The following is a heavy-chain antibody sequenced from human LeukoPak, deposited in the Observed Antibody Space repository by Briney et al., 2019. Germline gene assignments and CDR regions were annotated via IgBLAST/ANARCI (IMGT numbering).Heavy chain of an antibody. CDR1: GFTFSSYA. CDR2: ISGSGGST. V-gene: IGHV3-23*01. J-gene: IGHJ4*02. CDR3: AKSNPAEAIVVVPAAIDY. D-gene: IGHD2-2*02. Sequence: GGSLRLSCAASGFTFSSYAMSWVRQAPGKGLEWVSAISGSGGSTYYADSVKGRFAISRDNSKDTLYLQMNSLRAEDTAVYYCAKSNPAEAIVVVPAAIDYWGQGTLVTVSS.